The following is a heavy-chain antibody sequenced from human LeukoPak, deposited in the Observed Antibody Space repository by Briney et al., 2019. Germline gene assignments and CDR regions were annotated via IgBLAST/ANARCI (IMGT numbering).Heavy chain of an antibody. V-gene: IGHV4-59*01. CDR2: IYYSGST. Sequence: SETLSLTCTVSGGSISSYYWSWIRQPPGKELEWIGYIYYSGSTNYNPSLKSRVTISVDTSKNQFSLKLSSVTAADTAVYYCARVQSYCSSTSCYQYVDYWGQGTLVTVSS. D-gene: IGHD2-2*01. CDR1: GGSISSYY. CDR3: ARVQSYCSSTSCYQYVDY. J-gene: IGHJ4*02.